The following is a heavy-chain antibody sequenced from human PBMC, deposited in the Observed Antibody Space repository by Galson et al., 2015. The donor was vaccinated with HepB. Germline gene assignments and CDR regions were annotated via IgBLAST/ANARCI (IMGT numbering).Heavy chain of an antibody. CDR2: IIPVLRLA. Sequence: SVKVSCKASGGTFNSSTITWVRQAPGQGLEYMGGIIPVLRLANYAQRFQGRVMVTADESSSTAYMELSSLRSEDTAVYYCASVGVTGKVYSYSHSWGHAALVTVSS. CDR3: ASVGVTGKVYSYSHS. J-gene: IGHJ5*01. V-gene: IGHV1-69*13. D-gene: IGHD1-20*01. CDR1: GGTFNSST.